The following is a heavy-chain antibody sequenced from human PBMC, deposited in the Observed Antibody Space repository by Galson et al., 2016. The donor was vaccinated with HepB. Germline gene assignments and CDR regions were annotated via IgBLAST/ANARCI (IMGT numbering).Heavy chain of an antibody. CDR3: ARVSGPWVGVPAAKVYFYV. CDR2: ISDGGTA. J-gene: IGHJ1*01. Sequence: SLRLSCAASGFTFKYHAMSWVRQAPGSGLEWVAVISDGGTAHYADSVKGRFTISRDNSKNTVYLQMDSLRAEDRAAYYCARVSGPWVGVPAAKVYFYVWGQGTLVIVSA. D-gene: IGHD2-2*01. CDR1: GFTFKYHA. V-gene: IGHV3-23*01.